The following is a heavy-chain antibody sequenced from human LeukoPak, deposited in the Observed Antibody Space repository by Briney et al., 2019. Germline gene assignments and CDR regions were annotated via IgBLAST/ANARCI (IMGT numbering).Heavy chain of an antibody. CDR3: ARARRFGGSLVDY. D-gene: IGHD3-10*01. CDR1: GGSISSYY. V-gene: IGHV4-59*01. Sequence: PSETLSLTCTVSGGSISSYYWSWIRQPPGKGLEWIGYIYYSGSTNCNPSLKSRVTISVDTSKNQFSLKLSSVTAADTAVYYCARARRFGGSLVDYWGQGTLVTVSS. CDR2: IYYSGST. J-gene: IGHJ4*02.